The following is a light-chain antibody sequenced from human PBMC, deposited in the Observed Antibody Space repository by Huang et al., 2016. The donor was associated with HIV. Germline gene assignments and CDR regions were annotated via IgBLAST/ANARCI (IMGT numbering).Light chain of an antibody. CDR2: WAS. V-gene: IGKV4-1*01. CDR1: QSVLSGNNKNY. J-gene: IGKJ3*01. Sequence: DIVMTQSPDSLAVSLGERATINCKSSQSVLSGNNKNYLAWFQQKSGQPPKLLIYWASTRESGVPDRFSGSRSRTDFTLTINSLQPEDVAVYYCQQYFNPPVTFGPGTKVHVK. CDR3: QQYFNPPVT.